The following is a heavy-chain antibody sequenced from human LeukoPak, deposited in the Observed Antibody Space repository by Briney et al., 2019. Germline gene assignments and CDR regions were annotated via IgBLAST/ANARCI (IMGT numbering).Heavy chain of an antibody. CDR3: AKVPSNGDYPTGFGYYYYYYGMDV. CDR2: IWSDGSKT. CDR1: GFTFANSA. J-gene: IGHJ6*02. Sequence: GGSLRLSCAASGFTFANSAMHWVRQAPGKGLEWVTVIWSDGSKTYYADSVKGRFTISRDNSKNTLYLQMNSLRAEDTAVYYCAKVPSNGDYPTGFGYYYYYYGMDVWGQGTTVTVSS. V-gene: IGHV3-33*06. D-gene: IGHD4-17*01.